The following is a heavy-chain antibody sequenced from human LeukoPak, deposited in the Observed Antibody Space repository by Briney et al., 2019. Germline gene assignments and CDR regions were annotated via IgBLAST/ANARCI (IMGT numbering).Heavy chain of an antibody. V-gene: IGHV3-21*01. CDR1: GFTFSSYS. D-gene: IGHD3-3*01. CDR3: ARDFWEVGYFDL. CDR2: ISSSSSYI. J-gene: IGHJ2*01. Sequence: GGSLRLSCAASGFTFSSYSMNWVRQAPGKGLEWVSSISSSSSYIYYADSVKGRFTISRDNTKNSLYLQMNSLRAEDTAVYYCARDFWEVGYFDLWGRGTLVTVSS.